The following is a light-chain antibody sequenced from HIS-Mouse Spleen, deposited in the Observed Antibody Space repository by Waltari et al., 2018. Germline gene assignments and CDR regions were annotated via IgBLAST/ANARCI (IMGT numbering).Light chain of an antibody. J-gene: IGKJ2*01. V-gene: IGKV2-28*01. CDR1: QSLLHSNGYNY. CDR3: MQALQTPWT. Sequence: DIVMTQSPLSLSVTPREPAPISCRSSQSLLHSNGYNYLDWYLQKPGQSPQLLIYLGSNRASGVPDRFSGSGSGTDFTLKISRVEAEDVGVYYCMQALQTPWTFGQGTKLEIK. CDR2: LGS.